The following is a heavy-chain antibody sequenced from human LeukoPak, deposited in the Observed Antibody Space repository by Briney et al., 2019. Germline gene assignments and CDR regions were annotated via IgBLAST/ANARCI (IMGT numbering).Heavy chain of an antibody. J-gene: IGHJ4*02. Sequence: GGSLRLSCAASGFTFSDYWMNWVRQAPGKGLEWVANIKQDGSQKYYVDSVKGRFTISRDNAENSLYLQMDDLRAEDTAVYYCARDDPDYWGQGTLVTVSS. CDR1: GFTFSDYW. V-gene: IGHV3-7*01. CDR3: ARDDPDY. CDR2: IKQDGSQK.